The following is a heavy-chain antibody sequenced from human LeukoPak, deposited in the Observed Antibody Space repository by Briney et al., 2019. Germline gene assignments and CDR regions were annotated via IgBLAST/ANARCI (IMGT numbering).Heavy chain of an antibody. CDR3: ARERDLEIAVAGTIFDY. D-gene: IGHD6-19*01. J-gene: IGHJ4*02. CDR2: IYSSGST. Sequence: GGSLRLSFAASGFTVSSKYMGWVRQAPGKGLEWVSVIYSSGSTYYADSVKGRFTISRDNSKNTLYLQMNSLRGEDTAVYYCARERDLEIAVAGTIFDYWGQGTLVTVSS. CDR1: GFTVSSKY. V-gene: IGHV3-66*01.